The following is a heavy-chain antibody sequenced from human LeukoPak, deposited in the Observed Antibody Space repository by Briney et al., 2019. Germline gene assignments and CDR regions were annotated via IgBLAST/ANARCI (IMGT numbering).Heavy chain of an antibody. J-gene: IGHJ4*02. CDR1: GGSLSSFY. V-gene: IGHV4-59*01. CDR2: IYYSGST. D-gene: IGHD3-10*01. CDR3: ARGGLVRGTLYDY. Sequence: KPSETLSLTCTVSGGSLSSFYWSWIRQPPGKGLEWIGYIYYSGSTNYNPSLKSRVTISVDTSKDQFSLKLSSVTAADTAVYYCARGGLVRGTLYDYWGQGTLVTVSS.